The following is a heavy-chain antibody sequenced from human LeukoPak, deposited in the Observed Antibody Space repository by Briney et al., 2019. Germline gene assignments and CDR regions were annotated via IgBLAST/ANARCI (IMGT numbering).Heavy chain of an antibody. Sequence: ASVKVSCKASGYTFTSYGISWVRQAPGQGLEWMGWISAYNGNTNYAQKLQGRVTMTTDTSTSTAYMELRSLRSDDTAVYYCARGSGSYGPGYWFDPWGQGTLVTVSS. CDR2: ISAYNGNT. CDR3: ARGSGSYGPGYWFDP. J-gene: IGHJ5*02. V-gene: IGHV1-18*01. D-gene: IGHD1-26*01. CDR1: GYTFTSYG.